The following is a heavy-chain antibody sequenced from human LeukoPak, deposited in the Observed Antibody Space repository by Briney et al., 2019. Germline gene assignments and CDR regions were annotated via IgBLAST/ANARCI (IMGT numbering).Heavy chain of an antibody. CDR2: INHSGST. Sequence: SETLSLTCAVYGGSFSGYYWSWIRQPPGKGLEWIGEINHSGSTNYNPSLKSRVTISVDTSKNQFPLKLSSVTAADTAVYYCARRRIAGKNNLFDPWGQGTLVTVSS. D-gene: IGHD6-13*01. V-gene: IGHV4-34*01. CDR3: ARRRIAGKNNLFDP. CDR1: GGSFSGYY. J-gene: IGHJ5*02.